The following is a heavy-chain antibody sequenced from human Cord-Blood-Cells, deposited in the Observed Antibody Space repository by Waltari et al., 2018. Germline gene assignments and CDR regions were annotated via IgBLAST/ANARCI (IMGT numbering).Heavy chain of an antibody. CDR2: ISSSSSYI. V-gene: IGHV3-21*01. J-gene: IGHJ3*02. CDR1: GFTFSSYS. D-gene: IGHD7-27*01. CDR3: ARDLTGDGAFDI. Sequence: EVQLVESGGGLVKPGGSLRLSCAASGFTFSSYSRNWVRQAPGKGLEWVSSISSSSSYIYYADSVKGRFTISRDNAKNSLYLQMNSLRAEDTAVYYCARDLTGDGAFDIWGQGTMVTDSS.